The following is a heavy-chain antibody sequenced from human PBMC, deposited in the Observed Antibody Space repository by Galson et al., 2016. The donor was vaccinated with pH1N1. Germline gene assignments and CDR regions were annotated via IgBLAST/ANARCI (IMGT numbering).Heavy chain of an antibody. Sequence: SLRLSCAASGFTFDDNGMSWVRQPPGKGLEWVASINWNGGSTSYADSGKGRFTISRDNARNSLYLQMNSLRVEDTALYYCARVCRIVLMAPMDVWGKGTTVTVSS. V-gene: IGHV3-20*04. CDR2: INWNGGST. D-gene: IGHD2-8*01. J-gene: IGHJ6*03. CDR1: GFTFDDNG. CDR3: ARVCRIVLMAPMDV.